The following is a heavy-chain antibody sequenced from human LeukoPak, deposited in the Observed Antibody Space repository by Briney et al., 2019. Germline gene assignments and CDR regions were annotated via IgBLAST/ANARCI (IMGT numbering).Heavy chain of an antibody. D-gene: IGHD5-12*01. J-gene: IGHJ4*02. CDR2: MNPNSGNT. V-gene: IGHV1-8*01. CDR3: ARNSGLADC. Sequence: ASVKVSCKASGYTFTNYDISWVRQATGQGREWMGWMNPNSGNTGYAEKFQGRVTMTRDTSISTAYMELSSLRSDDTAVYYCARNSGLADCWGQGTLVTVSS. CDR1: GYTFTNYD.